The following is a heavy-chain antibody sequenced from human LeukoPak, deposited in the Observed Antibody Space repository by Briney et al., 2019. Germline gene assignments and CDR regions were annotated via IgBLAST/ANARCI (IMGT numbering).Heavy chain of an antibody. V-gene: IGHV1-2*02. CDR2: INPNSGGT. CDR3: ARAPYSSTWYSWFDP. J-gene: IGHJ5*02. CDR1: GYTFTGYY. Sequence: GASVKVSCKASGYTFTGYYMHWVRQAPGQGLEWMGWINPNSGGTNYAQKFQGRVTMTRDTSISTAYMELSRLRSDDTAVYYCARAPYSSTWYSWFDPWGQGTLVTVSS. D-gene: IGHD6-13*01.